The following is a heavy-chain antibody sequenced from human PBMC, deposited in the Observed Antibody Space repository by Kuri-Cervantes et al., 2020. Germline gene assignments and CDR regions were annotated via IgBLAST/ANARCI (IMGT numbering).Heavy chain of an antibody. J-gene: IGHJ4*02. Sequence: SETLSLTCTVSGYSISSGYYWSWIRQPPGKGLEWIGSIYHSAGTYDNPSLKSRVSISMDTSKNQISLELASVTAADTAVYYCARRGSSGDYFDFWGQGTLVTVSS. CDR1: GYSISSGYY. CDR3: ARRGSSGDYFDF. CDR2: IYHSAGT. D-gene: IGHD3-10*01. V-gene: IGHV4-38-2*02.